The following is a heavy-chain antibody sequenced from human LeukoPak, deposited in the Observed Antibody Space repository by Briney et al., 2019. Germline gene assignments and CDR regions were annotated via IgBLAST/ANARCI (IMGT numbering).Heavy chain of an antibody. CDR3: AKDLSSSWFEGSDN. CDR1: GFTYSSYS. J-gene: IGHJ4*02. CDR2: ISSSSSYI. D-gene: IGHD6-13*01. V-gene: IGHV3-21*01. Sequence: TGGSLRLSCAASGFTYSSYSMNWIRQAPGKGLEWVSSISSSSSYIYYADSVKGRFTISRGNSKNTLDLQMNSLRAEDTAVYYCAKDLSSSWFEGSDNWGQGTLVTVSS.